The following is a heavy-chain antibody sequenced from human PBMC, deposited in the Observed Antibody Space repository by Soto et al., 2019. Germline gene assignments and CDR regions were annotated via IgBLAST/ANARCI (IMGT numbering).Heavy chain of an antibody. V-gene: IGHV3-23*01. D-gene: IGHD3-9*01. CDR1: GFTFSSYA. CDR3: AKASPLLRYFDWLPFYFDY. Sequence: GGSLRLSCAASGFTFSSYAMSWVRQAPGKGLEWVSAISGSGGSTYYADSVKGRFTISRDNSKNTLYLQMNSLRAEDTAVYYCAKASPLLRYFDWLPFYFDYWGQGTLVTVSS. CDR2: ISGSGGST. J-gene: IGHJ4*02.